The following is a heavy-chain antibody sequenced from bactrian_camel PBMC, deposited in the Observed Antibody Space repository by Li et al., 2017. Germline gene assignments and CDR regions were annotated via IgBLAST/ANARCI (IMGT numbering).Heavy chain of an antibody. J-gene: IGHJ4*01. CDR3: TKRGSWALESDS. CDR1: GFPISNQW. CDR2: ISVSGGST. Sequence: HVQQVESGGGLVRPGASLRLSSVVSGFPISNQWMYWVRQAPGKGLEWVSAISVSGGSTYYAASVKGRFTISRDNAKNTLYLQLNSLKPEDTAMYYCTKRGSWALESDSWGRGTQVTVS. V-gene: IGHV3S1*01. D-gene: IGHD2*01.